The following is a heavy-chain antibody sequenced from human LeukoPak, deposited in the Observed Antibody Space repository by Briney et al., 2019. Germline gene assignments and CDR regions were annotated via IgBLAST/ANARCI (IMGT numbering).Heavy chain of an antibody. CDR3: ARTNIGPAGSWFDP. J-gene: IGHJ5*02. V-gene: IGHV4-61*02. Sequence: SQTLSLTCTVSGGSISSGSYYWSWIRQPAGKGLEWIGRIYTSGSTNYNPSLKSRVTISVDTSKKQLSLQLSSVTAADTAVYYCARTNIGPAGSWFDPWGQGTLVTVSS. CDR2: IYTSGST. CDR1: GGSISSGSYY. D-gene: IGHD6-13*01.